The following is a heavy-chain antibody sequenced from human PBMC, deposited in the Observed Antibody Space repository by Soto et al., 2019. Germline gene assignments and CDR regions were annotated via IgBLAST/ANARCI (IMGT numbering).Heavy chain of an antibody. D-gene: IGHD2-15*01. CDR2: IIPILGIA. V-gene: IGHV1-69*04. J-gene: IGHJ5*02. Sequence: SVKVSCKASGGTFSSYTISWVRQAPGQGLEWMGRIIPILGIANYAQKFQGRVTITADKSTSTAYMELSSLRSEDTAVYYCAREMGVVTSSRSFDPWGQGTLVTSPQ. CDR1: GGTFSSYT. CDR3: AREMGVVTSSRSFDP.